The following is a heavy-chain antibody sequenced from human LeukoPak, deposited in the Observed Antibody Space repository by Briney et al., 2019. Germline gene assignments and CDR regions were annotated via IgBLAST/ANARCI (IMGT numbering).Heavy chain of an antibody. V-gene: IGHV1-2*06. CDR1: GYTFTGYY. Sequence: ASVNVSCKASGYTFTGYYMHWVRQAPGQGLEWMGRINPNSGGTNYAQKFQGRVTMTRDTSISTAYMELSRLRSDDTAVYYSARYRAQETPPYGEYGMDVWGQGTTVTVSS. J-gene: IGHJ6*02. CDR3: ARYRAQETPPYGEYGMDV. CDR2: INPNSGGT. D-gene: IGHD4-17*01.